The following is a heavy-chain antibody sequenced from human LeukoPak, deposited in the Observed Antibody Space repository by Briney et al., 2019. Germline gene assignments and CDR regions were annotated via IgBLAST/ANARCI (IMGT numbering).Heavy chain of an antibody. CDR2: IYYSGST. V-gene: IGHV4-59*08. CDR1: GGSISSYY. CDR3: ASYSSGLYMSPAEYFQH. Sequence: SETLSLTCTVSGGSISSYYWSWIRQPPGKGLEWIGYIYYSGSTNYNPSLKSRVTISVDTSTSQFSLKLSSVTAADTAVYYCASYSSGLYMSPAEYFQHWGQGTLVTVSS. D-gene: IGHD6-19*01. J-gene: IGHJ1*01.